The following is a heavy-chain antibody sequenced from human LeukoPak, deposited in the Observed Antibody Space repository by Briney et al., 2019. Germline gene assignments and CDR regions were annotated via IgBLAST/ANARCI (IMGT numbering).Heavy chain of an antibody. CDR2: INSDASTT. J-gene: IGHJ4*02. CDR1: GFTFSSYW. Sequence: PGGSLRLSGAASGFTFSSYWMHWVRQAPGKGLVWVSRINSDASTTSYADSVRGRFTISRDNAKNTLYLQMNSLRAEDTAVYYCARGVGGNDDYWGQGTLVTVSS. CDR3: ARGVGGNDDY. D-gene: IGHD4-23*01. V-gene: IGHV3-74*01.